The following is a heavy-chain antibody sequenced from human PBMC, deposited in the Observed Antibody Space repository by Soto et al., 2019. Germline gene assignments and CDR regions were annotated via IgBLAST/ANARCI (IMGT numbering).Heavy chain of an antibody. J-gene: IGHJ4*02. CDR2: INHSGST. Sequence: QVQLQQWGAGLLKPSETLSLTCAVYGGSFSGYYWSWIRQPPGKGLEWIGEINHSGSTNYNPSLKSRVTISVDTSKNQFSLKLSSVTAADTAVYYCARGGVQAPPNTPTVDYWGQGTLVTVSS. D-gene: IGHD1-1*01. V-gene: IGHV4-34*01. CDR3: ARGGVQAPPNTPTVDY. CDR1: GGSFSGYY.